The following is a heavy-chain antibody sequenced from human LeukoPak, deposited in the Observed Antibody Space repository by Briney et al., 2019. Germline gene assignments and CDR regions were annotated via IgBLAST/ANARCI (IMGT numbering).Heavy chain of an antibody. Sequence: SETLSLTCTVSGGSISSYYWSWIRQPPGKGLEWIGYIYYSGSTNYNPSLKSRVTISVDTSKNQFSLKLSSVTAADTAVYYCARDDGTGHSNYWGQGTLVTVSS. CDR2: IYYSGST. V-gene: IGHV4-59*12. CDR1: GGSISSYY. J-gene: IGHJ4*02. D-gene: IGHD1-1*01. CDR3: ARDDGTGHSNY.